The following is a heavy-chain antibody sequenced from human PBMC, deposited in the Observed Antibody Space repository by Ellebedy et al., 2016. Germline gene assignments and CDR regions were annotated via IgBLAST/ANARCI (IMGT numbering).Heavy chain of an antibody. J-gene: IGHJ4*02. V-gene: IGHV3-23*01. CDR2: ISGSGGGT. CDR3: AKSPLVVVAATCLDY. Sequence: GGSLRLSCAASGFTFSSYAMSWVRQTPGKGLEWVSAISGSGGGTSYADSVKGRFTISRDHSKTTLFLQMNSLRAEDTALYYCAKSPLVVVAATCLDYWGQGTLVTVSS. CDR1: GFTFSSYA. D-gene: IGHD2-15*01.